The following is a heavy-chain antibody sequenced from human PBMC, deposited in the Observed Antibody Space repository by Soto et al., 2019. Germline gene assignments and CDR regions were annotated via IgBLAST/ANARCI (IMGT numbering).Heavy chain of an antibody. CDR2: IYYSGST. V-gene: IGHV4-31*03. CDR3: ARADPIVVVVAATPGPLDY. J-gene: IGHJ4*02. CDR1: GGSISSGGYY. D-gene: IGHD2-15*01. Sequence: SETLSLTCTVSGGSISSGGYYWSWIRQHPGKGLEWIGYIYYSGSTYYNTSLKSRVNISVDTSKNQFSMKLSSVTAAETAVYYCARADPIVVVVAATPGPLDYWGQGTLVTVAS.